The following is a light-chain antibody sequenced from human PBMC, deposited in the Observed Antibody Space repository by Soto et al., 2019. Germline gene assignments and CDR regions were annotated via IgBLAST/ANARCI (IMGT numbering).Light chain of an antibody. J-gene: IGLJ3*02. V-gene: IGLV4-69*01. CDR2: LNSDGSH. CDR1: SGHSSYA. Sequence: QLVLTQSPSASASLGASVKLTCTLSSGHSSYAIAWHQQQPETGPRYLMKLNSDGSHSKRDGIPDRFSCSSSGADRYLTISRVKCEDDADYYCKTWGTGPQVFGGGTKLTVL. CDR3: KTWGTGPQV.